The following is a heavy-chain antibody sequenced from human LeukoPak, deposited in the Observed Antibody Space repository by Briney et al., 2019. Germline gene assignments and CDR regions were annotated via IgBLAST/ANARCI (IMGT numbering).Heavy chain of an antibody. CDR1: GFTVSSNY. Sequence: WGSLRLSCAASGFTVSSNYMSWVRQAPGKGLEWVSVIYSAGNTYYADSVQGRFTMSRENPENTLYLQMNSLRAEDTAVYYCARAHDRGYYYGFDYWGQGTLVTVSS. D-gene: IGHD3-22*01. V-gene: IGHV3-66*01. CDR3: ARAHDRGYYYGFDY. J-gene: IGHJ4*02. CDR2: IYSAGNT.